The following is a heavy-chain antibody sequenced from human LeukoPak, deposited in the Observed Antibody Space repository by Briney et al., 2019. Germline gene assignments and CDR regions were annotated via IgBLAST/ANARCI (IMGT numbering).Heavy chain of an antibody. J-gene: IGHJ4*02. CDR2: ISAYNGNT. V-gene: IGHV1-18*01. CDR3: ARRPSRLLTYYDVLTFDY. CDR1: GYTFTSYG. D-gene: IGHD3-9*01. Sequence: ASVKVSCKASGYTFTSYGISWVRQAPGQGLEWMGWISAYNGNTNYAQKFQGKVTMTRDTSISTAYMELSRLSSDDTAVYYCARRPSRLLTYYDVLTFDYWGQGTLVTVSS.